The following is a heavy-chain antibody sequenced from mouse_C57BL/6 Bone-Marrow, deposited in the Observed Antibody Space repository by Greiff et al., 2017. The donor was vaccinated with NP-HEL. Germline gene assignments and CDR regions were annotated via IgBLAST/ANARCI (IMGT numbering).Heavy chain of an antibody. D-gene: IGHD2-3*01. J-gene: IGHJ4*01. CDR1: GFTFSSYA. Sequence: EVQLVESGGGLVKPGGSLKLSCAASGFTFSSYAMSWVRQTPEKRLEWVATISDGGSYTYYPDNVKGRFTISRDNAKNNLYLQMSHLKSEDTAMYDWARVGGYYDYAMDYGGQGPSVTVPS. CDR2: ISDGGSYT. V-gene: IGHV5-4*01. CDR3: ARVGGYYDYAMDY.